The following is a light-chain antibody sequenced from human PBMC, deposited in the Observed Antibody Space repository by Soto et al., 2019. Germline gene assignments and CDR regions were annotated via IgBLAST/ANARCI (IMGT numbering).Light chain of an antibody. CDR3: QQYGSPRT. Sequence: EIVLTQSPGTLSLSPGERATLSRRASQSVSSSYLAWYQQKPGQAPRLLIYGASSRATGIPDRFSGSGSGTDFTLTISRLEPEDFAVYYCQQYGSPRTFGQGTKVDIK. CDR2: GAS. J-gene: IGKJ1*01. V-gene: IGKV3-20*01. CDR1: QSVSSSY.